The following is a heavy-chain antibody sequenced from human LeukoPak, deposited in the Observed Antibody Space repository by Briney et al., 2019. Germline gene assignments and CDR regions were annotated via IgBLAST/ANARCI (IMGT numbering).Heavy chain of an antibody. CDR1: GFTFSNYA. CDR2: IAGSGGGT. Sequence: GASLRLSCAASGFTFSNYAMSWVRQAPGKGLEWVSAIAGSGGGTYYADSVKGRFTISRDNSKNTLYLQMNSLRAEDTAVYYCAKWGDYDVLTGYYDPDYWGQGTLVTVSS. V-gene: IGHV3-23*01. D-gene: IGHD3-9*01. CDR3: AKWGDYDVLTGYYDPDY. J-gene: IGHJ4*02.